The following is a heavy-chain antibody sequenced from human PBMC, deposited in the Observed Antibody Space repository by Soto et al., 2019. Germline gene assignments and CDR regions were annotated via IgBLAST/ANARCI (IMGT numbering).Heavy chain of an antibody. J-gene: IGHJ6*02. D-gene: IGHD3-3*01. CDR2: ISGSGGST. CDR1: GFTFSINA. V-gene: IGHV3-23*01. Sequence: EVQLLESGGGLVQPGGSLRLSCAASGFTFSINAMNWVRQAPGKGLEWVSAISGSGGSTYYADSVKGRFTISRDNSKNTLYLQMNSLRAEDTAVYYCAKHHYDSGSVEMRPTNNGMDVWGRGTTVTVSS. CDR3: AKHHYDSGSVEMRPTNNGMDV.